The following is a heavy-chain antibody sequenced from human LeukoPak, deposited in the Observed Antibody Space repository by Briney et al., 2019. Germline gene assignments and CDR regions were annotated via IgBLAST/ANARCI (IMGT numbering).Heavy chain of an antibody. CDR3: AKDGGRGSSDY. V-gene: IGHV3-21*01. CDR2: ISSSSSYI. D-gene: IGHD6-13*01. J-gene: IGHJ4*02. CDR1: GFTFSSYS. Sequence: GGSLRLSCAASGFTFSSYSMNWVRQAPGKGLEWVSSISSSSSYIYYADSVKGRFTISRDNAKSSLYLQMNSLRAEDTAVYYCAKDGGRGSSDYWGQGTLVTVSS.